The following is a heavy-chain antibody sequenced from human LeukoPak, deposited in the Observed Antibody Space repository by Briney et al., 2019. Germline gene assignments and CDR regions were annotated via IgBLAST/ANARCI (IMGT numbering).Heavy chain of an antibody. J-gene: IGHJ4*02. D-gene: IGHD1-7*01. Sequence: GGSLRLSCAASGFRFSTFGFHWVRQAPGKGLEWVAFTRFDESGKFYVVSVKGRFTISKDNSKNTLFLQMDSLRVEDTAVYYCMKEGNFFLDSWGQGTLVTVSS. V-gene: IGHV3-30*02. CDR3: MKEGNFFLDS. CDR2: TRFDESGK. CDR1: GFRFSTFG.